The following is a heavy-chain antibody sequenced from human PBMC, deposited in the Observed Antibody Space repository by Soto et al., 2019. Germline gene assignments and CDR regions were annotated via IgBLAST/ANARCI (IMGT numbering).Heavy chain of an antibody. D-gene: IGHD2-15*01. V-gene: IGHV1-46*01. J-gene: IGHJ1*01. CDR1: GYLFTAYS. Sequence: ASEKVSCKASGYLFTAYSMHWVRLAPGQGLEWMGVVNPSGGSTKYAQNFQGRVTMTRDTSTTTIYMELSSLRSDDTAISYCAREENCSGGTCYSEYFHRWGQGTLVTVSS. CDR2: VNPSGGST. CDR3: AREENCSGGTCYSEYFHR.